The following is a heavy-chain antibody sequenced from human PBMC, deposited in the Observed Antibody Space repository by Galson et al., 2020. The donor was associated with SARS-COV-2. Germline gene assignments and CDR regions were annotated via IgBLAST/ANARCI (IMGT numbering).Heavy chain of an antibody. CDR2: IYSSGNT. Sequence: SETLSLTCAVSGGSISSSGYYWSWIRQHPGKGLEWIGCIYSSGNTHYNPSLKSRLTISLDTSKNQFSLKVTSVNAADTAIYYCARVKDILTSYSFDYWGQVALVTVSS. CDR1: GGSISSSGYY. CDR3: ARVKDILTSYSFDY. D-gene: IGHD2-15*01. J-gene: IGHJ4*02. V-gene: IGHV4-31*11.